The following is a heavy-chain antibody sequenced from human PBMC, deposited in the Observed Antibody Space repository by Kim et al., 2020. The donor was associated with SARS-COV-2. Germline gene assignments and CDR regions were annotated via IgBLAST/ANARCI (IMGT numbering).Heavy chain of an antibody. CDR3: ARLYSSGAFDI. J-gene: IGHJ3*02. V-gene: IGHV4-59*08. CDR2: MYYSGIT. CDR1: GGSISSFY. D-gene: IGHD6-6*01. Sequence: SETLSLTCAVSGGSISSFYCSWIRQPPGKGLEWIGYMYYSGITNYNPSLKSRVSMSVDTAKSRFSLKLSSVTAADTAVYYCARLYSSGAFDIWGQGTMVTVSS.